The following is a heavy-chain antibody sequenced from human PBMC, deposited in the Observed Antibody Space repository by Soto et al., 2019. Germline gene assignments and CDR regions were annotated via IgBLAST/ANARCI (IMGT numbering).Heavy chain of an antibody. D-gene: IGHD3-22*01. Sequence: ASVKVSCKASGFTFTSSAVQWVRQARGQRLEWIGWIVVGSGNTNYAQKFQERVTITRDMSTSTAYMELSSLRSEDTAVYYCAVHEPYYYDSGYFDYWGQGTLVTVYS. V-gene: IGHV1-58*01. J-gene: IGHJ4*02. CDR3: AVHEPYYYDSGYFDY. CDR1: GFTFTSSA. CDR2: IVVGSGNT.